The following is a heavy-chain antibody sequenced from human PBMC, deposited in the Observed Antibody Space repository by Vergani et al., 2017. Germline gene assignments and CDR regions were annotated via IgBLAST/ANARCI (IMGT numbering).Heavy chain of an antibody. CDR3: ARDSYAGPQLD. D-gene: IGHD1-1*01. CDR1: GFTFSSYS. J-gene: IGHJ4*02. Sequence: EVQLVESGGGLVKPGGSLRLSCAASGFTFSSYSMNWVRQSPGKGLEWVSSISSSSSYIYYADSVKGRFTISRDNAKNSLSLQMNSLRAEDTAVYYCARDSYAGPQLDWGQGTLVTVSS. CDR2: ISSSSSYI. V-gene: IGHV3-21*01.